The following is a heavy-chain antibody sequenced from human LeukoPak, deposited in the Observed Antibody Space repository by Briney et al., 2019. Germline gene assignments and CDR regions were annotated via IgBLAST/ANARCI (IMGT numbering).Heavy chain of an antibody. J-gene: IGHJ4*02. Sequence: ASVKVSCEASGYTFTGYYMHWVRQAPGQGLEWMGWINPNSGGTNYAQKFQGRVTMTRDTSISTAYMELSRLRSDDTAVYYCAREMVGSSSALGYWGQGTLVTVSS. D-gene: IGHD6-13*01. CDR2: INPNSGGT. CDR3: AREMVGSSSALGY. CDR1: GYTFTGYY. V-gene: IGHV1-2*02.